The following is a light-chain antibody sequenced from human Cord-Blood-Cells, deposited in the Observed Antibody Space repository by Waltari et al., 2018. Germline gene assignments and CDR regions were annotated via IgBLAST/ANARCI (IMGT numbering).Light chain of an antibody. CDR3: SSYTSSSTYV. V-gene: IGLV2-14*01. J-gene: IGLJ1*01. CDR2: EVS. CDR1: SSDVGGYND. Sequence: QSALTQPASVSGSPGQSIPISCTGTSSDVGGYNDVSWYQQHPGKAPKLMIYEVSNRPSGVSNRFSGSKSGNTASLTISGLQAEDEADYYCSSYTSSSTYVFGTGTKVTVL.